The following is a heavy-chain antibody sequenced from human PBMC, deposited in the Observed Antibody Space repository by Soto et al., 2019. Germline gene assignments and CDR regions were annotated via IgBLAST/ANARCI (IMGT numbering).Heavy chain of an antibody. D-gene: IGHD3-10*01. Sequence: GGALRHSCGAVWFTFRNYGIPRVRQAPGKGLGGVAGLWDDGSKKNYADSVKGRFTISRENSKNTLYLQMNSLRAEDTAVYYCARPWNYYGSEKHLWDYYYGMDVWGQGTTVTVSS. CDR2: LWDDGSKK. J-gene: IGHJ6*02. CDR3: ARPWNYYGSEKHLWDYYYGMDV. CDR1: WFTFRNYG. V-gene: IGHV3-33*01.